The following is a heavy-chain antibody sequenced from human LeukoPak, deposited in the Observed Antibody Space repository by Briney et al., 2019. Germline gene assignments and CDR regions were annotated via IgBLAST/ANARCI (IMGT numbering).Heavy chain of an antibody. J-gene: IGHJ4*02. CDR3: AKPRLDPRTYFDY. D-gene: IGHD6-19*01. CDR2: VSADGVV. CDR1: GFSFGSYA. Sequence: GGSLRLSCTASGFSFGSYAMGWVRQAPGKGLEWVSTVSADGVVWYSDSVRGRSTISRDNSKNTVSLQMKSLRADDTAVYYCAKPRLDPRTYFDYWGQGTLVTVSS. V-gene: IGHV3-23*01.